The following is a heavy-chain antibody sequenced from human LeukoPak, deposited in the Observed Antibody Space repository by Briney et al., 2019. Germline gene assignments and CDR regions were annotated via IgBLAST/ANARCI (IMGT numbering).Heavy chain of an antibody. D-gene: IGHD6-13*01. J-gene: IGHJ6*02. CDR1: GFTFNNYG. CDR3: ASQVSSGWLYYYYGMDV. V-gene: IGHV3-30*19. CDR2: ISYDGSNK. Sequence: GRSLRLSCAASGFTFNNYGIHWVRQAPGKGLEWVAVISYDGSNKYYADSVKGRFTISRDNSKNTLYLQMNSLRAGDTAVYYCASQVSSGWLYYYYGMDVWGQGTTVTVSS.